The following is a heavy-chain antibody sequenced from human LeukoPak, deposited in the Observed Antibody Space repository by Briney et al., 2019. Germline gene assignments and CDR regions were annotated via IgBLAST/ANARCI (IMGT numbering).Heavy chain of an antibody. J-gene: IGHJ4*02. V-gene: IGHV1-2*02. D-gene: IGHD3-10*01. Sequence: GASVKVSCKASGYTFTAYYMRWVRQAPGQGLEWMGWINPNSGGTNYAQKFQGRVTMTRDTSISTAYMELSRLKSDDTAVYYCARQRRFGELLPTDWGQGTLVTVSS. CDR2: INPNSGGT. CDR1: GYTFTAYY. CDR3: ARQRRFGELLPTD.